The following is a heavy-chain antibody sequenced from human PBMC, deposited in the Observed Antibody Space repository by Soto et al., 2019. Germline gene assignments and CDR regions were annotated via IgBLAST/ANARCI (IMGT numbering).Heavy chain of an antibody. Sequence: QVQLQESGPGLVKPSETLSLTCTVSGGSISSYYWSWIRQPAGKGLEWIGRIYTSGSTNYNPSLKRRVTMSVDSSKTQFSLKLSSVTAADTAVYYCARAPYYYSSRFDYWGQGTLVTVSS. CDR2: IYTSGST. CDR3: ARAPYYYSSRFDY. D-gene: IGHD3-10*01. V-gene: IGHV4-4*07. CDR1: GGSISSYY. J-gene: IGHJ4*02.